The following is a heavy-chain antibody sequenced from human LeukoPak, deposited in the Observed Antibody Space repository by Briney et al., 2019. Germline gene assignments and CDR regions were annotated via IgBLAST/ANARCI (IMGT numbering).Heavy chain of an antibody. CDR3: ARDSVGAGYSDY. D-gene: IGHD1-26*01. CDR2: ISGGGGST. V-gene: IGHV3-23*01. J-gene: IGHJ4*02. Sequence: GGSLRLSCAASGFTFSSYAMSWVRQAPGKGLEWVSAISGGGGSTYYADSVKGRFTASRDNAEKSMYLQMNNLRAEDTAVYYCARDSVGAGYSDYWGQGTLVTVSS. CDR1: GFTFSSYA.